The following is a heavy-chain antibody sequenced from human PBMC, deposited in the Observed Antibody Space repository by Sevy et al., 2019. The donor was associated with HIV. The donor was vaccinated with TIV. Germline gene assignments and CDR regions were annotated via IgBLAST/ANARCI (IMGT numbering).Heavy chain of an antibody. CDR1: GGSISRSSYD. CDR2: MFFSGNT. J-gene: IGHJ4*02. D-gene: IGHD2-21*01. Sequence: SESLSLTCTVSGGSISRSSYDWGWIRQPPGKGLEWIGSMFFSGNTYYNSSLKSRVTIFVDRSKNQISLRLTSVTAADTAVYYCARQGGIVDRAFDNWGQGTLVTVSS. CDR3: ARQGGIVDRAFDN. V-gene: IGHV4-39*01.